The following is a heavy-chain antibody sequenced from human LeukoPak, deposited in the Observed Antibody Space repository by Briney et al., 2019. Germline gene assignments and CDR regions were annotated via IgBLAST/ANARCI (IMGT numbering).Heavy chain of an antibody. Sequence: QSGGSLRLSCAASGFTFSSYGMHWVRQAPGKGLEWVAVIWYDGSNKYYADSVKGRFTISRDNSKNTLYLQMNSLGAEDTAVYYCARDGGAAAGTYDYWGQGTLVTVSS. V-gene: IGHV3-33*01. CDR3: ARDGGAAAGTYDY. CDR1: GFTFSSYG. D-gene: IGHD6-13*01. CDR2: IWYDGSNK. J-gene: IGHJ4*02.